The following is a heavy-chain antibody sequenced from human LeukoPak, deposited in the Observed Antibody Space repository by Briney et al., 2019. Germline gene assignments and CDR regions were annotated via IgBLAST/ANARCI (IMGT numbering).Heavy chain of an antibody. CDR2: IYYSGST. CDR1: GGSISSSSYY. CDR3: ASAPVTTYYYYYYMDV. D-gene: IGHD4-17*01. Sequence: ASETLSLTCTVSGGSISSSSYYWGWIRQPPGKGLEWIGYIYYSGSTNYNPSLKSRVTISVDTSKNQFSLKLSSVTAADTAVYYCASAPVTTYYYYYYMDVWGKGTTVTVSS. V-gene: IGHV4-61*05. J-gene: IGHJ6*03.